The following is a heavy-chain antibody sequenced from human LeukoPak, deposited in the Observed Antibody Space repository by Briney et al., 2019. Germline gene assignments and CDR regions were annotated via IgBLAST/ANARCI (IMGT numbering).Heavy chain of an antibody. Sequence: PSETLSLTCAVYGGSFSGYYWSWIRQPPGKGLEWIGEINHSRSTNYNPSLKSRVTISVDTSKNQFSLKLSSVTAADTAVYYCARRIRYSGSYNWGQGTLVTVSS. J-gene: IGHJ4*02. CDR3: ARRIRYSGSYN. V-gene: IGHV4-34*01. CDR1: GGSFSGYY. D-gene: IGHD1-26*01. CDR2: INHSRST.